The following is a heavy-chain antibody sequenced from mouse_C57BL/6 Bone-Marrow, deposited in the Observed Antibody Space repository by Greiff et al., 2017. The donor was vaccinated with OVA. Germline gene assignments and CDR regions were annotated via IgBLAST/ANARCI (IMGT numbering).Heavy chain of an antibody. CDR2: ISNLAYSI. CDR1: GFTFSDYG. CDR3: ARLRRRGYAMDY. V-gene: IGHV5-15*01. Sequence: DVKLVESGGGLVQPGGSLKLSCAASGFTFSDYGMAWVRQAPRKGPEWVAFISNLAYSIYYADTVTGRFTISRENAKNTLYLEMSSLRSEDTAMYYCARLRRRGYAMDYWGQGTSVTVSS. J-gene: IGHJ4*01. D-gene: IGHD2-12*01.